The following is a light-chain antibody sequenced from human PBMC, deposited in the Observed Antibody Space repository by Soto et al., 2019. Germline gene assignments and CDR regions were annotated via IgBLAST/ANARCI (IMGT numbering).Light chain of an antibody. Sequence: QSALTQPPSASGSPGQSVTIPCTGTSSDVGTHGYVSWYQQHAGKAPKLMIYDVTKRPSGVPDRFSGSKSANTASLTVSGLQAEDEADYYGMCYAGGNNWVFGGVTKVTVL. CDR1: SSDVGTHGY. CDR3: MCYAGGNNWV. V-gene: IGLV2-8*01. J-gene: IGLJ3*02. CDR2: DVT.